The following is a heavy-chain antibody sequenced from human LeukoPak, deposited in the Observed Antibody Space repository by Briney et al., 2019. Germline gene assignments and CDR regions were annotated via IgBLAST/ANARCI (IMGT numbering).Heavy chain of an antibody. CDR1: GFTFSNYN. CDR2: ISSTSGTK. Sequence: TGGSLRLSCAASGFTFSNYNMKWVRQAPGKGLEWISYISSTSGTKYYADSVRGRFTISRDNAENSLSLQMNSLRDEDTAMYYCARGMGGLAFDFWGQGTLVTVSS. CDR3: ARGMGGLAFDF. V-gene: IGHV3-48*02. J-gene: IGHJ4*02. D-gene: IGHD2-15*01.